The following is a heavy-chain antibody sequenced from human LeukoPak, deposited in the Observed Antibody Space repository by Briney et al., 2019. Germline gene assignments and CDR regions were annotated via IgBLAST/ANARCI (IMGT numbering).Heavy chain of an antibody. V-gene: IGHV3-53*01. D-gene: IGHD2-15*01. Sequence: GGSLRLSCAASGFTVSNNYMSWVRQAPGRGLEWVSILYSAGATYYTDSVRGRFTISRDSSKNTMCLQMNSLRSEDTAVYYCASGGTGARKFYSDPFQNWGQGALVTVSS. CDR3: ASGGTGARKFYSDPFQN. CDR1: GFTVSNNY. CDR2: LYSAGAT. J-gene: IGHJ4*02.